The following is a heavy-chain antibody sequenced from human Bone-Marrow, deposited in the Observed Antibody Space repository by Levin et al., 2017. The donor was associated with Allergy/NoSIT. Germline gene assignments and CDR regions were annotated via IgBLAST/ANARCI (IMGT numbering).Heavy chain of an antibody. CDR3: ARFGYYYYGMDG. D-gene: IGHD3-10*01. CDR2: IGTAGDT. CDR1: GFTFSSYD. Sequence: GGSLRLSCAASGFTFSSYDMHWVRQATGKGLEWVSAIGTAGDTYYPGSVKGRFTISRENAKNSLYLQMNSLRAGDTAVYYCARFGYYYYGMDGWGQGTTVTVSS. V-gene: IGHV3-13*01. J-gene: IGHJ6*02.